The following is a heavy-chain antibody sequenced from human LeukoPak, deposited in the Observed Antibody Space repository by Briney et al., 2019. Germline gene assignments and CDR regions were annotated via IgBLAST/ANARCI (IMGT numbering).Heavy chain of an antibody. Sequence: PGGSLRLSCADSGFTFSSYAMSWVRQAPGKGLDWVSLISTSGRTHYADSVQGRFTISRDNSKNTLSLHMNSLRAEDTAVYYCARDLDSSGYYHVVDSWGQGALVTVSS. J-gene: IGHJ4*02. D-gene: IGHD3-22*01. CDR3: ARDLDSSGYYHVVDS. CDR2: ISTSGRT. CDR1: GFTFSSYA. V-gene: IGHV3-23*01.